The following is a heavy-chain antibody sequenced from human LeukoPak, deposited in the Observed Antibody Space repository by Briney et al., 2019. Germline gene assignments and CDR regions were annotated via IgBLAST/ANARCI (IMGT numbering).Heavy chain of an antibody. CDR3: ARVVPYGDYQDGEGFDP. CDR2: ISSTDAGT. Sequence: PGGSLRLSCAASGFSLSSYAMSWVRQAPGKGLEWVSAISSTDAGTYHADSVRGRFTISRDSSKNTLYLQMNSLRAEDTALYYCARVVPYGDYQDGEGFDPWGQGTLVTLSS. J-gene: IGHJ5*02. V-gene: IGHV3-23*01. CDR1: GFSLSSYA. D-gene: IGHD4-17*01.